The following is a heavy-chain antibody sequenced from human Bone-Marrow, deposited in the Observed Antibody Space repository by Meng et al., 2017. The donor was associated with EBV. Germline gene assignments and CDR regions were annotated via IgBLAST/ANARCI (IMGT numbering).Heavy chain of an antibody. CDR2: ISAGIGNT. J-gene: IGHJ4*02. Sequence: EVQLVGSGGGLVQPGGSLRLSCAASGFTFSDSAMSWVRQAPGKGLEWVSTISAGIGNTHYADSVKGRFTISRDNSKNTLYLQMNNLRADDTAVYYCARPPDYWGQGTLVTVSS. CDR3: ARPPDY. CDR1: GFTFSDSA. V-gene: IGHV3-23*04.